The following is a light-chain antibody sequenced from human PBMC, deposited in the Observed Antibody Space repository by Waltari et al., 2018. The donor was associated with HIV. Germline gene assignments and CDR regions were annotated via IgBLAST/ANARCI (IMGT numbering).Light chain of an antibody. CDR2: RVS. V-gene: IGKV2D-30*01. Sequence: EVVMSQFPLSLAVTPGQPASISCTSSEGLVYRDGNTYLNWVHQRPGQSPRRLIFRVSNWDPGVPDRFRGSGSHTNFTLEITRVQSDDVGIFYCMQGTHWPPTFGQGTRLEI. CDR3: MQGTHWPPT. CDR1: EGLVYRDGNTY. J-gene: IGKJ2*01.